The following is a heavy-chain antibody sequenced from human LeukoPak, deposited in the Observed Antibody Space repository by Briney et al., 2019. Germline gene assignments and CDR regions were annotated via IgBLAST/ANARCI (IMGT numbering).Heavy chain of an antibody. Sequence: GGSLRLSCATSGFTFTIYTMSWVRQAPGKGLEWVAAIGGNGDRTYYSDSVKGRFTISRDNSKNTLYLQMNSLRAEDTALYYCANLNNYDASGVSYDYWGQGILVTVSS. CDR3: ANLNNYDASGVSYDY. J-gene: IGHJ4*02. CDR2: IGGNGDRT. CDR1: GFTFTIYT. V-gene: IGHV3-23*01. D-gene: IGHD3-10*01.